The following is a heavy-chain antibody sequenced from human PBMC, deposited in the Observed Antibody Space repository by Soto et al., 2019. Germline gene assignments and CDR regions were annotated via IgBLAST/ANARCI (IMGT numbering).Heavy chain of an antibody. V-gene: IGHV1-69*12. D-gene: IGHD3-22*01. J-gene: IGHJ5*02. CDR1: GGTFSSYA. Sequence: QVQLVQSGAEVKKPGSSVKVSCKASGGTFSSYAITWVRQAPGQGLEWMGGIIPIFGTANYAQKFQGRVTITAAEPTSTAYMELSSLRSEDTAVDYCARDRGPSSGYYPYWFDPWGQGTLVTVSS. CDR2: IIPIFGTA. CDR3: ARDRGPSSGYYPYWFDP.